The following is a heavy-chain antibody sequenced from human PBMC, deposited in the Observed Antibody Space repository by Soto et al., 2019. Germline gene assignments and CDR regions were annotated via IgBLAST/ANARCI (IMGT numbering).Heavy chain of an antibody. J-gene: IGHJ6*03. Sequence: ASVKVSCKASGYTFTGYYMHWVRQAPGQGLEWMGWINPNSGGTNYAQKFQGWVTMTRDTSISTAYMELSRLRSDDTAVYYCARGPEVPYCSSTSCSKITKYYYYYYMDVWGKGTTVTVSS. D-gene: IGHD2-2*01. CDR2: INPNSGGT. V-gene: IGHV1-2*04. CDR1: GYTFTGYY. CDR3: ARGPEVPYCSSTSCSKITKYYYYYYMDV.